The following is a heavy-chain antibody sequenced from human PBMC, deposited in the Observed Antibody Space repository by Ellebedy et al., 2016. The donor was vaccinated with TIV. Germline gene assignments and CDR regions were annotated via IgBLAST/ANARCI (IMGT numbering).Heavy chain of an antibody. Sequence: SETLSLTXIVSSGSVSSGKYYWSWIRQPPGKGLEWIGYIYNTGTTNFNPSLKSRVTISVDTSKNRFSLNLRSVTAADTAVYYCARYRSGIVVVPAHYGMDVWGQGTTVTVSS. CDR2: IYNTGTT. D-gene: IGHD2-2*01. J-gene: IGHJ6*02. V-gene: IGHV4-61*01. CDR1: SGSVSSGKYY. CDR3: ARYRSGIVVVPAHYGMDV.